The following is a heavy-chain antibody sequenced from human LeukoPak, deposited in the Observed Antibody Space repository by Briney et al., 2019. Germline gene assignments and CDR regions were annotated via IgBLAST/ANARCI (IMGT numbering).Heavy chain of an antibody. J-gene: IGHJ5*02. CDR2: VNAGNSHT. CDR3: AREKYGSGSYWFDP. V-gene: IGHV1-3*01. CDR1: GYAFTNYA. D-gene: IGHD3-10*01. Sequence: ASVKVSCKASGYAFTNYAIQWVRQAPGQRLEWMGWVNAGNSHTRYSQKFQGRVTITRDTSASTAYMELSSLRSEDTAVYYCAREKYGSGSYWFDPWGQGTLVTVSS.